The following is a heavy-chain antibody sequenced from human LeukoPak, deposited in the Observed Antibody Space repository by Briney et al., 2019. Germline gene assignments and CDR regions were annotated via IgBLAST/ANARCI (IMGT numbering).Heavy chain of an antibody. CDR2: IYYSGST. CDR1: GGSISSYY. D-gene: IGHD3-3*01. CDR3: ARGGSYYDFWSGYYDYYYYMDV. V-gene: IGHV4-59*01. J-gene: IGHJ6*03. Sequence: SETLSPTCTVSGGSISSYYWSWIRQPPGKGLEWIGYIYYSGSTNYNPSLRSRVTISVDTSKNQFSLRLTSVTAADTAVYYCARGGSYYDFWSGYYDYYYYMDVWGKGTTVTVSS.